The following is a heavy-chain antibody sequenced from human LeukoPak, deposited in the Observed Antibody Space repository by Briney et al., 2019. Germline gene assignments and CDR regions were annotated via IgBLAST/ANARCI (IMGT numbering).Heavy chain of an antibody. D-gene: IGHD6-13*01. CDR2: INPNSGGT. Sequence: GASVKVSCKASGYTFTGYYMHWVRQAPGQGLEWMGWINPNSGGTNYAQKFQGRVTMTRDTSISTAYMELSRLRSDDTAVYYCAREGVLAAAGSNWFDPWGQGTLVTVSS. CDR3: AREGVLAAAGSNWFDP. J-gene: IGHJ5*02. CDR1: GYTFTGYY. V-gene: IGHV1-2*02.